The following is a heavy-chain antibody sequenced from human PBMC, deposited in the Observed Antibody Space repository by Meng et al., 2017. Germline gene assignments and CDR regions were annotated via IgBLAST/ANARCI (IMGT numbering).Heavy chain of an antibody. CDR2: IIPIFGTA. Sequence: SVKVSCKASGGTFSSYAIGWVRQAPGQGLEWMGGIIPIFGTANYAQKFQGRVTITADKSTSTAYMELSSLRSEDTAVYYCARAEGYDSSGYYYDAFDIWGQGTMVTVSS. V-gene: IGHV1-69*06. D-gene: IGHD3-22*01. CDR1: GGTFSSYA. J-gene: IGHJ3*02. CDR3: ARAEGYDSSGYYYDAFDI.